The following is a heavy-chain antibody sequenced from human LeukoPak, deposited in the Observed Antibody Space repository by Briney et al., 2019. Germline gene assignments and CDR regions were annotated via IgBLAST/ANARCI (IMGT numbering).Heavy chain of an antibody. J-gene: IGHJ4*02. Sequence: SETLSLTCTVSGGSISSSIYYWGWIRQPPGKGLEWIGSIYYSGSTYYNPSLKGRLTISADTSKDQLSLQLSSVTAADTAVYYCASGNGDYASNKFDFWGQGTLVTVSS. CDR3: ASGNGDYASNKFDF. CDR1: GGSISSSIYY. D-gene: IGHD4-17*01. V-gene: IGHV4-39*01. CDR2: IYYSGST.